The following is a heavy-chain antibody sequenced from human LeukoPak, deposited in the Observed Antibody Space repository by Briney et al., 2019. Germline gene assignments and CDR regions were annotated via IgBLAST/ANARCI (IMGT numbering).Heavy chain of an antibody. CDR1: GGSISSSSYY. CDR2: INHSGST. J-gene: IGHJ3*02. CDR3: ARGRAFDI. V-gene: IGHV4-39*07. Sequence: KPSETLSLTCTVSGGSISSSSYYWGWIRQPPGKGLEWIGEINHSGSTNYNPSLKSRVTISVDTSKNQFSLKLSSVTAADTAVYYCARGRAFDIWGQGTMVTVSS.